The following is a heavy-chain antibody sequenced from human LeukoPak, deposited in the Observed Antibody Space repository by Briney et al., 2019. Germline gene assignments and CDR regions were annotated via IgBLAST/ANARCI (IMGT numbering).Heavy chain of an antibody. CDR3: ARAPLQYCSSTSCYDDYYGMDV. J-gene: IGHJ6*02. CDR2: TSGSGGST. D-gene: IGHD2-2*01. V-gene: IGHV3-23*01. Sequence: GGSLRLSCAASGFIFSSYAMSWVRQAPGKGLEWVSATSGSGGSTYYADSVKGRFTISRDNSKNTLYLQMNSLRAEDTAVYYCARAPLQYCSSTSCYDDYYGMDVWGQGTTVTVSS. CDR1: GFIFSSYA.